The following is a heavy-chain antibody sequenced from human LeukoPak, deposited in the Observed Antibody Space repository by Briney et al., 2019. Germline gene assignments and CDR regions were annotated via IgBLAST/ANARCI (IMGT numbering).Heavy chain of an antibody. CDR2: IIPIFGTA. V-gene: IGHV1-69*13. D-gene: IGHD3-22*01. Sequence: SVKVSCKASGGTFSSYAISWVRQAPGQGLEWMGGIIPIFGTANYAQKFQGRVTITADESTSTAYMELSSLRSEDTAVYYCATVLYDSSGYFDYWGQGTLVTVSS. CDR3: ATVLYDSSGYFDY. CDR1: GGTFSSYA. J-gene: IGHJ4*02.